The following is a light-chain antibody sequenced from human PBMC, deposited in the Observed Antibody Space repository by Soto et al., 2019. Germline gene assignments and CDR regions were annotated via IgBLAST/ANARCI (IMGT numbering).Light chain of an antibody. CDR3: QQSSGSRDWA. CDR2: AAS. V-gene: IGKV1-39*01. CDR1: QSIRSH. Sequence: DIQMTQSPPSLSASVGDSVSITCWASQSIRSHLNWYQQKPGKAPKLLIYAASSLQSGVPSRFSGSGSGTDFTLTIRGLQPEDFATYYCQQSSGSRDWAFGQGTKADI. J-gene: IGKJ1*01.